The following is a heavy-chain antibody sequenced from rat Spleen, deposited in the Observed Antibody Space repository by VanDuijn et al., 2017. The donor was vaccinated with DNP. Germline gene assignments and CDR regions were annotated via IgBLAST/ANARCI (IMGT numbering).Heavy chain of an antibody. CDR2: ITYSGDT. Sequence: EVQLQESGPGLVKPSQSLSLTCSVTGYSITNNYWGWVRKFPGNKMEWVGHITYSGDTSYNPSLRSRISITRNTSKNQFFLHLNSVTTEDTATYYCARANYGGYDYWGQGVMVTVSS. J-gene: IGHJ2*01. V-gene: IGHV3-1*01. D-gene: IGHD1-11*01. CDR1: GYSITNNY. CDR3: ARANYGGYDY.